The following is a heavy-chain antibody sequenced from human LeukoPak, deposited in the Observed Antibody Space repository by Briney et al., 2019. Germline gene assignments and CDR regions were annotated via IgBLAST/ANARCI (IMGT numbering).Heavy chain of an antibody. D-gene: IGHD1-7*01. CDR2: IHHSGST. Sequence: PSETLSLTCAVYGGSLSGYYWSWIRQPPGKGLEWIGEIHHSGSTNYNPSLKSRVTISVDTSKNQFSLKLSSVTAADTAVYYCARGITGTGEFDYWGQGTLVTVSS. V-gene: IGHV4-34*01. J-gene: IGHJ4*02. CDR1: GGSLSGYY. CDR3: ARGITGTGEFDY.